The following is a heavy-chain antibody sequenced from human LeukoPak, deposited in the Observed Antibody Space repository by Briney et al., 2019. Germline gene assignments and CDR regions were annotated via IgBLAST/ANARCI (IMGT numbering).Heavy chain of an antibody. J-gene: IGHJ3*02. Sequence: QPGGSPRLSCAASGFTFGSYELNWVRQAPGKGLEWVSYITGSGSTIYYADSVQGRFTISRDNAKNSLYLQMNSLRAEDTAVYYCARDLRPGAFDIWGQGTMVTVSS. CDR3: ARDLRPGAFDI. V-gene: IGHV3-48*03. CDR2: ITGSGSTI. CDR1: GFTFGSYE. D-gene: IGHD5/OR15-5a*01.